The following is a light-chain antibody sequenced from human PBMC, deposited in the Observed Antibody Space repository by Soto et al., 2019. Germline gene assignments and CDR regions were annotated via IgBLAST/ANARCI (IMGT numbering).Light chain of an antibody. CDR3: GTWDSSLSAGV. Sequence: QSVLTQPPSVSAAPGQKVTISCSGGGSNIGNNYVSWYQQLPGTAPKLLIYDNNKRPSGIPDRFSGSKSGTSATLGITGLQNGDEADYYCGTWDSSLSAGVFGGGTKLTVL. J-gene: IGLJ2*01. CDR1: GSNIGNNY. V-gene: IGLV1-51*01. CDR2: DNN.